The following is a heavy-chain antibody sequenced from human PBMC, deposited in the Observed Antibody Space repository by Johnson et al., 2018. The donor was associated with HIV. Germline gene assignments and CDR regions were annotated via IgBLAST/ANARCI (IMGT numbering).Heavy chain of an antibody. V-gene: IGHV3-23*04. Sequence: VQLVESGGGLVQPGGSLRLSCAASGFTFSSYAMSWVRQAPGKGLEWVSAICGSGGSTYYADSVKGRFTISRDNSTNTLCLQMNSLRVEDTAVYFCARERYTTGLYSGSYGAFDIWGQGTMVTVSS. CDR1: GFTFSSYA. CDR2: ICGSGGST. J-gene: IGHJ3*02. CDR3: ARERYTTGLYSGSYGAFDI. D-gene: IGHD1-26*01.